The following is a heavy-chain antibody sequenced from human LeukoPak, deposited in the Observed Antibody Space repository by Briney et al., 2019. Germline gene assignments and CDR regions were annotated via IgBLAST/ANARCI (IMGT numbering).Heavy chain of an antibody. CDR1: GFTFSSYS. J-gene: IGHJ3*02. CDR2: ISSSSSYI. D-gene: IGHD3-22*01. V-gene: IGHV3-21*04. CDR3: AKSAGFSSGGVFDI. Sequence: GGSLRLSCAASGFTFSSYSMNWVRQAPGKGLEGVSSISSSSSYIYYADSVKGRFTMSRDNAKNSVYLQMDSLRVEDMALYYCAKSAGFSSGGVFDIWGQGTMVTVSS.